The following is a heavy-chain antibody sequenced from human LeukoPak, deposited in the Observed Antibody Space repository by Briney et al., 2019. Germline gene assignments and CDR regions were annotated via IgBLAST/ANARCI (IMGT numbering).Heavy chain of an antibody. D-gene: IGHD4-17*01. Sequence: PGGSLRLSCAASGFTFSSYSMNWVRQAPGKGLEWVSSISSSSSYIYYADSVKGRFTISRDNAKNSLYLQMNSLRAEDTAVYYCARASDYGEYALGYWGQGTLVTVSS. J-gene: IGHJ4*02. CDR2: ISSSSSYI. CDR1: GFTFSSYS. CDR3: ARASDYGEYALGY. V-gene: IGHV3-21*01.